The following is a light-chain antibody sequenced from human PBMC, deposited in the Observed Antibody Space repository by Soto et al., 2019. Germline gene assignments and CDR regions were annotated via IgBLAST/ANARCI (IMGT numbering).Light chain of an antibody. V-gene: IGLV1-44*01. Sequence: QSVLTQPPSASGTPGQRVSISCSGSNSNIGSNTVNWYQQVPGAAPKLLIYSNNQRPSGVPDRFSASKSATSASVAISGLQSEDEADYYCASWDDSLNGAVFGGWTKLTVL. CDR2: SNN. J-gene: IGLJ2*01. CDR3: ASWDDSLNGAV. CDR1: NSNIGSNT.